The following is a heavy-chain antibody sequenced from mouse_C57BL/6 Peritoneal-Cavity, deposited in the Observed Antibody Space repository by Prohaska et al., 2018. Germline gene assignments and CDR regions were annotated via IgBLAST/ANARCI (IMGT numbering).Heavy chain of an antibody. CDR2: IRLKSDNYAT. V-gene: IGHV6-3*01. J-gene: IGHJ2*01. CDR3: TGDGYACDY. CDR1: GFTFSNYW. D-gene: IGHD2-2*01. Sequence: EVKLEESGGGLVQPGGSMKLSCVASGFTFSNYWMNWVRQSPEKGLEWVAQIRLKSDNYATHYAEAVKGSVTISRDEYKGSVYLQKNNLRAEDTGIYYCTGDGYACDYWGQGTTLTVSS.